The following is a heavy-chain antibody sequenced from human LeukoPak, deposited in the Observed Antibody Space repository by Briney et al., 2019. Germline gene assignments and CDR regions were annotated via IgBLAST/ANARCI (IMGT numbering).Heavy chain of an antibody. CDR2: ISSSSSTI. Sequence: GGSLRLSCAASGFTFSTSNMDWVRQTPGKGLEWLSYISSSSSTIYYRDSVRGRFTISRDNAKNSLYLQMNSLRAEDTAVYYCARAYQLLFDDTNFEYWGQGILVTVSS. CDR3: ARAYQLLFDDTNFEY. CDR1: GFTFSTSN. V-gene: IGHV3-48*01. D-gene: IGHD2-2*01. J-gene: IGHJ4*02.